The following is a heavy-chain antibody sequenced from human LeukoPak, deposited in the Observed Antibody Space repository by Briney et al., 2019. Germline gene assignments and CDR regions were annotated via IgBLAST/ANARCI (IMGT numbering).Heavy chain of an antibody. D-gene: IGHD1-7*01. Sequence: PGGSLRLSCVASGFSFRDYAMNWVRQAPGKGLEWVSLISGDGGSTYSADSVKGRFTISRDNSKNSLYLQMSSLTQADLGYYYCRQSLKLHRWGGNAFDVWGQGTMATVSS. V-gene: IGHV3-43*02. CDR3: RQSLKLHRWGGNAFDV. CDR1: GFSFRDYA. J-gene: IGHJ3*01. CDR2: ISGDGGST.